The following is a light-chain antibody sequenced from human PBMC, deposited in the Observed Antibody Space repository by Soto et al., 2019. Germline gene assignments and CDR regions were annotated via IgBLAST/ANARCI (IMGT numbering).Light chain of an antibody. CDR1: SSDVGGYNY. J-gene: IGLJ2*01. CDR2: EVS. CDR3: SSYTSSSTLEV. V-gene: IGLV2-14*01. Sequence: QSVLTQPASVSGSPGQSITISCTGTSSDVGGYNYVSWYQQHPGKAPKLMIYEVSNRPSGVSNRFSGSKSGNTPSLTISGLQAEDEADYYCSSYTSSSTLEVFGGGTKVTVL.